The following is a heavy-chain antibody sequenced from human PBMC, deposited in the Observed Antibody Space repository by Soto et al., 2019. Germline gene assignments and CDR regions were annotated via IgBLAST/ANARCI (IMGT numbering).Heavy chain of an antibody. J-gene: IGHJ6*02. CDR3: ARDRVDTAMVSLYYGMDV. CDR2: IIPIFGTA. D-gene: IGHD5-18*01. V-gene: IGHV1-69*13. Sequence: ASVKVSCKASGGTFSSYAISWVRQAPGQGLEWMGGIIPIFGTANYAQKFQGRVTITADESTSTAYMELSSLRSEDTAVYYCARDRVDTAMVSLYYGMDVWGQGTTVTVSS. CDR1: GGTFSSYA.